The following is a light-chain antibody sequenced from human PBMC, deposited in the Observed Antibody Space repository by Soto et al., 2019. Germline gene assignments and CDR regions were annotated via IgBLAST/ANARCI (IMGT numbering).Light chain of an antibody. V-gene: IGKV1-9*01. Sequence: DIQITQSPSFLSASVGDRVTITCRASQGINIFLAWFQQKPGKAPNLLISAASTLQSGVPSRFSGSGSETEFTLTITSLQPEDSATYYCQQRNSYPRTFGQGTKVDI. CDR3: QQRNSYPRT. CDR2: AAS. CDR1: QGINIF. J-gene: IGKJ2*01.